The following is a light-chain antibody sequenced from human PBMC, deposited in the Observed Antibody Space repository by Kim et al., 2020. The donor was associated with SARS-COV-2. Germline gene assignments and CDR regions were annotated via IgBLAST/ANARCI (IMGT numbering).Light chain of an antibody. CDR1: QSVLYSSNNKNY. CDR2: WAS. V-gene: IGKV4-1*01. Sequence: TATINCKSSQSVLYSSNNKNYLAWYQQKPGQPPKLLIYWASTRESGVPDRFSGSGSGTDFTLTISSLQAEDVAVYYCQQYYSTPTFGGGTKVDIK. J-gene: IGKJ4*01. CDR3: QQYYSTPT.